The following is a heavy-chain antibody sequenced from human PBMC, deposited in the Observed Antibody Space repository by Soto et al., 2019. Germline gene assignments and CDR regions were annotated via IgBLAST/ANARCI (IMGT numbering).Heavy chain of an antibody. V-gene: IGHV3-33*01. CDR2: IWYDGSNK. Sequence: QVQLVESGGGVVQPGRSLRLSCAASGFTFSCYGMHWVRQAPGKGLEWVAVIWYDGSNKYYADSVKGRFTISRDNSKNTLYLQMNSLRAEDTAVYYCARDLYSSSWYYFDYWGQGTLVTVSS. CDR1: GFTFSCYG. CDR3: ARDLYSSSWYYFDY. D-gene: IGHD6-13*01. J-gene: IGHJ4*02.